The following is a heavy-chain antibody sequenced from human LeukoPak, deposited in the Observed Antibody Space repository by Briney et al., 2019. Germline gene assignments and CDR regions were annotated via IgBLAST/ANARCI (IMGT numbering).Heavy chain of an antibody. CDR2: IRYDGSVK. D-gene: IGHD6-6*01. Sequence: GGSLRLSCAASGFIFSIYGMHWVRQAPGKGLEWVAYIRYDGSVKYYADSVKGRFTLSRDNSKSTLYLQMNSLRAEDTAVYYCANPPGGVARCFDSWGQGTLVTVSS. V-gene: IGHV3-30*02. CDR1: GFIFSIYG. J-gene: IGHJ4*02. CDR3: ANPPGGVARCFDS.